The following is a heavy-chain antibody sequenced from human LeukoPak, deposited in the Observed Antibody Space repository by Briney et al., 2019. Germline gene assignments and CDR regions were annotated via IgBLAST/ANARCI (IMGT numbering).Heavy chain of an antibody. D-gene: IGHD4-17*01. CDR3: ASTINNDYGDYGRFDY. J-gene: IGHJ4*02. V-gene: IGHV4-59*08. CDR1: GGSISSYY. Sequence: SETLSLTCTVSGGSISSYYWSWIRQPPGKGLEWIGYIYYSGSTNYNPSLKSRVTISVDTPKNQFSLKLSSVTAADTAVYYCASTINNDYGDYGRFDYWGQGTLVTVSS. CDR2: IYYSGST.